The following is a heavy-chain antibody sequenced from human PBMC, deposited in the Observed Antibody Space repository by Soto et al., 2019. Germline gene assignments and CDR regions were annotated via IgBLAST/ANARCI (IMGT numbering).Heavy chain of an antibody. CDR2: ISYDGSNK. J-gene: IGHJ4*02. CDR3: ARDGSRQWLGHNDY. V-gene: IGHV3-30-3*01. CDR1: GFTFSSYA. D-gene: IGHD6-19*01. Sequence: QVQLVESGGGVVQPGRSLRLSCAASGFTFSSYAMHWVRQAPGKGLEWVAVISYDGSNKYYADSVKGRFTISRDNSKNTLYLKMNSLRAEDTAVYYCARDGSRQWLGHNDYWGQGTLVTVSS.